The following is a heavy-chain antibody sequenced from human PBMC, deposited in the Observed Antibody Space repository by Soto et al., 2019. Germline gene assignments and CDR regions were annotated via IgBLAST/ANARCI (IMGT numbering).Heavy chain of an antibody. D-gene: IGHD3-3*01. J-gene: IGHJ5*02. Sequence: QVQLVESGGGVVQPGRSLRLSCAASGFTFSSYGMHWVRQAPGKGLEWVAVISYDGSNKYYADSVKGRFTISRDNSKNTLYLQMNSLRAEDTAVYYCAKDRGIFGVVTNNSFDPWGQGTLVTVSS. V-gene: IGHV3-30*18. CDR2: ISYDGSNK. CDR1: GFTFSSYG. CDR3: AKDRGIFGVVTNNSFDP.